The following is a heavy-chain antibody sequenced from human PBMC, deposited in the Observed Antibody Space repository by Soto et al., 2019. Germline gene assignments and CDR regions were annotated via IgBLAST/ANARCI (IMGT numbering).Heavy chain of an antibody. CDR1: GGIFSSNT. J-gene: IGHJ4*02. D-gene: IGHD2-21*02. CDR2: IIPLFGTA. Sequence: QVYLVQSGAEVKKPGSSVKISCKASGGIFSSNTINWVRQAAGQGLELMGGIIPLFGTANYAEKFQGRVTITADKSTKTEYMELTSLRSEDTAVYYCASKAACGGDCYAFDSWGQGTLVTVSS. V-gene: IGHV1-69*06. CDR3: ASKAACGGDCYAFDS.